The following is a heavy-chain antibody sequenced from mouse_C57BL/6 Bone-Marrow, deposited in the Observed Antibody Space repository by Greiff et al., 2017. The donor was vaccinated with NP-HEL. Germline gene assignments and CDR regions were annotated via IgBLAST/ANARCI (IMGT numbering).Heavy chain of an antibody. V-gene: IGHV5-4*01. J-gene: IGHJ3*01. Sequence: EVQGVESGGGLVKPGGSLKLSCAASGFTFSSYAMSWVRQTPEKRLEWVATISDGGSYTYYPDNVKGRFTISRDNAKNNLYLQMSHLKSEDTAMYYCARDRGKLAGFAYWGQGTLVTVSA. CDR1: GFTFSSYA. D-gene: IGHD4-1*01. CDR2: ISDGGSYT. CDR3: ARDRGKLAGFAY.